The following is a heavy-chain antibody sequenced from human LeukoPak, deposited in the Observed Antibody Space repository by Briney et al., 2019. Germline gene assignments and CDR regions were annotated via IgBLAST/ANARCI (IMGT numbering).Heavy chain of an antibody. D-gene: IGHD2-2*01. CDR2: IYTSGST. Sequence: KTSETLSLTCTVSGGSISSYYWSWIRQPPGKGLEWIGYIYTSGSTNYNPSLKSRVTISVDTSKNQFSLKLSSVTAADTAVYYCARRNSAAAPFDYWGQGTMVTVSS. CDR3: ARRNSAAAPFDY. CDR1: GGSISSYY. V-gene: IGHV4-4*09. J-gene: IGHJ4*02.